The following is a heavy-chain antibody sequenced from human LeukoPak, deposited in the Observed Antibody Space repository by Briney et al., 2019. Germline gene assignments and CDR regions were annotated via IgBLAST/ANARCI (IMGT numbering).Heavy chain of an antibody. CDR2: INPNSGNT. CDR3: ARALLGFDY. Sequence: GASVKVSCTASGYTFSGYYMHWIRQAPGQGLEWMGLINPNSGNTNYADKFQGRVTMTRDTAISTAYMELSRLRSDDTAVYYCARALLGFDYWGQGTLVTVSS. J-gene: IGHJ4*02. CDR1: GYTFSGYY. V-gene: IGHV1-2*02. D-gene: IGHD3-16*01.